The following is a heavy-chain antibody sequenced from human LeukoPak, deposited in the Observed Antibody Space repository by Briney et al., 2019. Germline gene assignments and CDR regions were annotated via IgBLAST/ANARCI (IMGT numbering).Heavy chain of an antibody. D-gene: IGHD3-10*01. CDR2: INHSGST. J-gene: IGHJ3*02. Sequence: SETLSLTCAVYGGSFSGYYWSWIRQPPGKGLEWIGEINHSGSTNYNPSLKSRVTISVDTSKNQFSLKLSSVTAADTAVHYCAGTGQTAFDIWGQGTMVTVSS. CDR1: GGSFSGYY. V-gene: IGHV4-34*01. CDR3: AGTGQTAFDI.